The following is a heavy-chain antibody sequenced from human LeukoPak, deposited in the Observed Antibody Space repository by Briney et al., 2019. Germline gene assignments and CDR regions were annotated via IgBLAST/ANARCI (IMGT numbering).Heavy chain of an antibody. D-gene: IGHD2-21*02. Sequence: GGSLRLSCAASGFTFSNYDMHWVRQAPGKGLEWVAVISYDGNNKDFANSVKGRFTISRDNSKNTLYLQMNSLRAEDTAVYYCARGNNVLMVTGCFDYWGQGTLVTVSS. CDR3: ARGNNVLMVTGCFDY. V-gene: IGHV3-30-3*01. CDR1: GFTFSNYD. J-gene: IGHJ4*02. CDR2: ISYDGNNK.